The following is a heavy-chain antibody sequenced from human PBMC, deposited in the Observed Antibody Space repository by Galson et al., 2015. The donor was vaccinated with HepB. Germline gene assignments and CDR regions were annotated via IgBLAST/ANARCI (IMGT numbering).Heavy chain of an antibody. V-gene: IGHV3-21*01. D-gene: IGHD2-15*01. CDR3: AKDTPNPPARGWSYFDL. Sequence: SLRLSCAASGFSFSTYTMNWVRQAPGKGLEWVASISTTANHIYYAGSVQGRFTISRDNAKNSLYLQLSSLRAEDTAVYYCAKDTPNPPARGWSYFDLWGQGTLVIVSS. J-gene: IGHJ4*02. CDR2: ISTTANHI. CDR1: GFSFSTYT.